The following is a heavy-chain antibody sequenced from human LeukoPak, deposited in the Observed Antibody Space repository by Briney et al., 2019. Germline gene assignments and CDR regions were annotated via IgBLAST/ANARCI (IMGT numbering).Heavy chain of an antibody. CDR2: NNSGGIT. J-gene: IGHJ4*02. V-gene: IGHV3-53*04. Sequence: GGSLRLSCAASGFTFSSYSMYWVRQAPGKALEWVSVNNSGGITYYAESVKGRFTISRHNSKNTLYLQMNSLTTEDTAVYYCARDSSVTAMASWGQGTLVTVSS. CDR3: ARDSSVTAMAS. D-gene: IGHD5-18*01. CDR1: GFTFSSYS.